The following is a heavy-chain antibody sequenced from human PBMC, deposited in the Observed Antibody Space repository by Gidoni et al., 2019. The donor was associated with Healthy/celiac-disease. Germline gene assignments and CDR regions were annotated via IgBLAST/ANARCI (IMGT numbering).Heavy chain of an antibody. D-gene: IGHD3-10*01. CDR2: IYHSGST. Sequence: QVQLQESGPGLVKPSETLSLTCTVPGYSISSGYYWGWIRQPPGKGLEWIGSIYHSGSTYYNPSLKSRVTISVDTSKNQFSLKLSSVTAADTAVYYCARDLRTNWFDPGGQGTLVTVSS. CDR1: GYSISSGYY. J-gene: IGHJ5*02. CDR3: ARDLRTNWFDP. V-gene: IGHV4-38-2*02.